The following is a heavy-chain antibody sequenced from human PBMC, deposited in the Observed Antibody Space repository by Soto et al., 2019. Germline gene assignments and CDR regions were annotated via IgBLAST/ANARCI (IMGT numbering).Heavy chain of an antibody. V-gene: IGHV5-51*01. J-gene: IGHJ5*02. CDR1: GYKLTSSW. CDR2: IFPSDSDT. CDR3: ARKDKSGYFNWFDP. Sequence: GESLKISCRTSGYKLTSSWIAWVRQMPGKGLEWMGIIFPSDSDTRYSPSFQGQVTISADRSTSTVFLQWASLKASDTAVYFCARKDKSGYFNWFDPWGQGTLVTVSS. D-gene: IGHD3-22*01.